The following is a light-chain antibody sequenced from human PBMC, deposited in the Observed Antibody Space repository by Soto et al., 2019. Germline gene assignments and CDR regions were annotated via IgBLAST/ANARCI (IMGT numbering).Light chain of an antibody. CDR1: QSITNN. V-gene: IGKV1-39*01. CDR3: QQTYSAPYS. J-gene: IGKJ2*01. Sequence: DIQMTQSPSSLSASVGDRVTITCRASQSITNNLKWYQQKPGKAPKLLIYAASSLENGVPSSFSGSGSGTDFTLTISSLQPEDFATYYCQQTYSAPYSFGQGTKLEIK. CDR2: AAS.